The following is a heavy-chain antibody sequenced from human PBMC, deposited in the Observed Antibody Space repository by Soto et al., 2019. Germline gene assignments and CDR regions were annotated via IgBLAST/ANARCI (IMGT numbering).Heavy chain of an antibody. CDR1: GFTFSSYA. Sequence: PAGSLRLSCAASGFTFSSYAMSWVRQAPGKGLEWVSAISGSGGSTYYADSVKGRFTISRDNSKNTLYLQMNSLRAEDTAVYYCAKIRNGVRGVIGAFDYWGQGTLVTVSS. V-gene: IGHV3-23*01. D-gene: IGHD3-10*01. J-gene: IGHJ4*02. CDR3: AKIRNGVRGVIGAFDY. CDR2: ISGSGGST.